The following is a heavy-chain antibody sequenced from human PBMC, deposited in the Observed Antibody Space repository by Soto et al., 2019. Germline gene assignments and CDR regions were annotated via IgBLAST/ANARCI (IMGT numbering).Heavy chain of an antibody. CDR2: IIPIPDIT. V-gene: IGHV1-69*08. CDR1: GGTFSTYI. J-gene: IGHJ3*01. D-gene: IGHD3-3*01. CDR3: ARDRITTRVHACDL. Sequence: QVQLVQSGAEVRKPGSSVKVSCKAPGGTFSTYIISWVRQAPGQGLEWMGRIIPIPDITNYAQKFQGRVTLTVDRSTSTAYMELTSLKSEDTAEYYCARDRITTRVHACDLWGQGTLVTVSS.